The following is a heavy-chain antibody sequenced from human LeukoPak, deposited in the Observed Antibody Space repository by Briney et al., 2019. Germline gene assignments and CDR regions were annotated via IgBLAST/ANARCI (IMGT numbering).Heavy chain of an antibody. Sequence: GGSLRLYCAASGFTFSSYAMRWVRQAPGKGLEWVSAISGSGGSTYYADSVKGRFTISRDNSKNTLYLQMNSLRAEDTAVYYCANRIAARLDYFDYWGQGTLVTVSS. CDR3: ANRIAARLDYFDY. CDR1: GFTFSSYA. D-gene: IGHD6-6*01. CDR2: ISGSGGST. J-gene: IGHJ4*02. V-gene: IGHV3-23*01.